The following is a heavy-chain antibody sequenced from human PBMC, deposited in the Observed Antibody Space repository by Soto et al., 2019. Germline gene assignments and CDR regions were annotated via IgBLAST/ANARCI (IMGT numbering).Heavy chain of an antibody. CDR3: TPLYYITTYY. Sequence: TGGSLRLSCAASGFSFSGSAMEWVRQASGKGLEWVGRIRSKADNYATAYAASVKGRFTISRDDSKNTAYLQMNSLKTEDTAVYYCTPLYYITTYYWGQGTPVTVSS. CDR1: GFSFSGSA. V-gene: IGHV3-73*01. J-gene: IGHJ4*02. D-gene: IGHD3-22*01. CDR2: IRSKADNYAT.